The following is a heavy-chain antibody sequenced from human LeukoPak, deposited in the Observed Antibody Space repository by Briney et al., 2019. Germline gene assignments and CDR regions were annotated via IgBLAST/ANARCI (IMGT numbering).Heavy chain of an antibody. Sequence: SETLSLTCSVSGGSISGSSYYWGWIRQPPWKGLEWIGNIYYRGSTYYNPSLKSRVIMSIDTSKNQFSLKVNSVTATDTAVYYCAKTVWSRLAAGLDSWGQGTLVTVSS. CDR2: IYYRGST. CDR1: GGSISGSSYY. V-gene: IGHV4-39*01. CDR3: AKTVWSRLAAGLDS. J-gene: IGHJ4*02. D-gene: IGHD2-21*02.